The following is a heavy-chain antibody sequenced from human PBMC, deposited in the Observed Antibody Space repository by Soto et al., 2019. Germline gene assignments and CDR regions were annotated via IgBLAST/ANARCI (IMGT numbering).Heavy chain of an antibody. V-gene: IGHV4-39*01. CDR2: IYYSGST. Sequence: PSETLSLTCTVSGGSISSSSYYWGWIRQPPGKGLEWIGSIYYSGSTYYNPSLKSRVTISVDTSKNQFSLKLSSVAAADTAVYYCARYWNYYYGMDVWGQGTTVTVSS. CDR3: ARYWNYYYGMDV. J-gene: IGHJ6*02. CDR1: GGSISSSSYY. D-gene: IGHD1-1*01.